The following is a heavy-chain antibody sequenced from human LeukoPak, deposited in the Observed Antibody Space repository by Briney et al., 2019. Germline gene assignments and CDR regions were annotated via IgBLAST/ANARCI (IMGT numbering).Heavy chain of an antibody. J-gene: IGHJ4*02. D-gene: IGHD3-10*02. V-gene: IGHV3-23*01. CDR3: AKDCKGALTMSRGYYFDY. CDR2: ISGHGGP. Sequence: PGGSLRLSCAASGFTFITYTMAWVRQAPGGGLEWVSGISGHGGPYYADSVKGRFTISRDNSKNTLYLQMNSLRAEDTAVYYCAKDCKGALTMSRGYYFDYWGQGTLVTVSS. CDR1: GFTFITYT.